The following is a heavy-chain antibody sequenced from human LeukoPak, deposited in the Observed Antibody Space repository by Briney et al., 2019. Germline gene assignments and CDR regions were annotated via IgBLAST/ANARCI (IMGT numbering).Heavy chain of an antibody. CDR2: ISSSSSYI. D-gene: IGHD3-22*01. CDR1: GFTFRSYA. J-gene: IGHJ3*02. CDR3: ARDWNYYDSSGYYYVDAFDI. Sequence: AGGSLRLSCAASGFTFRSYAINWVRQAPGKGLEWVSSISSSSSYIYYADSVKGRFTISRDNAKNTLYLQMNSLRAEDTAVYYCARDWNYYDSSGYYYVDAFDIWGQGTMVTVSS. V-gene: IGHV3-21*01.